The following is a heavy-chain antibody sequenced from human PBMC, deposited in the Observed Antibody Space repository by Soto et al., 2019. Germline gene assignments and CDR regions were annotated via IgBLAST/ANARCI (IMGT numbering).Heavy chain of an antibody. D-gene: IGHD1-26*01. CDR3: AKDQGIVGANCVDY. J-gene: IGHJ4*02. CDR2: ISYDGSNK. Sequence: QVQLVESGGGVVQPGRSLRLSCAASGFTFSSYGMHWVRQAPGKGLEWVAVISYDGSNKYYADSVKGRFTISRDNSKNTLYLQMNSLRAEDTAVYYCAKDQGIVGANCVDYWGQGTLVTVSS. V-gene: IGHV3-30*18. CDR1: GFTFSSYG.